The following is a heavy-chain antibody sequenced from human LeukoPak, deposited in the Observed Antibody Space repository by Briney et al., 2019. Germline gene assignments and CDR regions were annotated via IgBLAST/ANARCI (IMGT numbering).Heavy chain of an antibody. D-gene: IGHD4-17*01. J-gene: IGHJ6*03. CDR3: STVTTYYYYYYMDV. CDR2: IRSKANSYAT. CDR1: GFTFGGSA. V-gene: IGHV3-73*01. Sequence: GGSLRLSCAASGFTFGGSAMHWVRQAPGKGLEWVGRIRSKANSYATAYAASVKGRFTISRDDSKNTAYLQMNSLKTEDTAVYYCSTVTTYYYYYYMDVWGKGTTVTVSS.